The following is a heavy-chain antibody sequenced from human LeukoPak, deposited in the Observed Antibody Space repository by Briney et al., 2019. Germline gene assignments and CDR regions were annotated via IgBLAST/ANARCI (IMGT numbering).Heavy chain of an antibody. J-gene: IGHJ2*01. CDR2: INSRGSTI. CDR3: AREGSGSYYWYFDL. V-gene: IGHV3-48*03. D-gene: IGHD1-26*01. Sequence: PGGSLRLSCAASGFTFSSYGMNWVRQAPGKGLEWVSYINSRGSTIYYADSVKGRFTISRDNAKNSLFLQMNSLRAEDTAVYYCAREGSGSYYWYFDLWGRGTLVTVSS. CDR1: GFTFSSYG.